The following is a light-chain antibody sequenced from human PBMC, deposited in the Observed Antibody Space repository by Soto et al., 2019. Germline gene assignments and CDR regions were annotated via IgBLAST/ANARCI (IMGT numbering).Light chain of an antibody. CDR1: SSDVGGYNF. CDR3: SSYTTTTSLVV. CDR2: DVS. Sequence: QSALTQPASVSRSPGQSITISCSGTSSDVGGYNFVSWYQVHPGKAPRLILYDVSSRPSGVSYRFSGSKSANTASLNISRLQAGDEADYYCSSYTTTTSLVVFGGGTQLTVL. J-gene: IGLJ2*01. V-gene: IGLV2-14*03.